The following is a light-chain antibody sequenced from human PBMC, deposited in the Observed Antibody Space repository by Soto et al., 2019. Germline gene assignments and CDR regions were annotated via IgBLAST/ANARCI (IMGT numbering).Light chain of an antibody. J-gene: IGKJ1*01. CDR1: QSISSY. Sequence: DIQMTQSPSSLSASVGDRVTITCRASQSISSYLNWYQQKPGKAPKLLIFGASGLRSGVPSRFSGSGSGTDFTLTISSLQPEDFATYYCQQSYSYTRTFGQGTKVEVK. V-gene: IGKV1-39*01. CDR3: QQSYSYTRT. CDR2: GAS.